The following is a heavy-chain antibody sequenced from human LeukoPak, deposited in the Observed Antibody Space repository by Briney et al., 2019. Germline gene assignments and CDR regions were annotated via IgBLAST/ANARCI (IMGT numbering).Heavy chain of an antibody. D-gene: IGHD3-9*01. CDR2: ISSSGGST. Sequence: PGGPLRLSCAASGFTFSTYAMSWVRQAPGKGLEWVSGISSSGGSTGYAESVKGRFTISRDNSKNTLFVQMNSLRDEDTAVYYCAKGGPLTGYYFFDYWGQGTLVTVSS. J-gene: IGHJ4*02. V-gene: IGHV3-23*01. CDR1: GFTFSTYA. CDR3: AKGGPLTGYYFFDY.